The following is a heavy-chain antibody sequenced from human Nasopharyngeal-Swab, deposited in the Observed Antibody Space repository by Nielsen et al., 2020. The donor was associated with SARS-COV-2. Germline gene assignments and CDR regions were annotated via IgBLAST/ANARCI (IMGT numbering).Heavy chain of an antibody. V-gene: IGHV3-30*18. Sequence: GESLKISCAASGFTFSSYGMHWVRQAPGKGLEWVAVISYDGSNKYYADFVKGRFTISRDNSKNTLYLQMNSLRAEDTAVYYCAKDGIAALPLLGYYYYYYMDVWGKGTTVTVSS. CDR2: ISYDGSNK. J-gene: IGHJ6*03. D-gene: IGHD6-6*01. CDR3: AKDGIAALPLLGYYYYYYMDV. CDR1: GFTFSSYG.